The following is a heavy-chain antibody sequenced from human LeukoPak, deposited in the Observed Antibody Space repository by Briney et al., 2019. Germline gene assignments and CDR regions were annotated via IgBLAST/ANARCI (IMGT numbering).Heavy chain of an antibody. J-gene: IGHJ3*02. Sequence: SETLSLTCTVSGSISGYYWSWVRQPPGKGLEWIGYIYTSGSTNYNPSLESRVTISVDTSKNQFSLDLSSVTAADTAVYYCARQKCTSASCLTKNAFDIWGQGTMVTVSS. D-gene: IGHD2-2*01. CDR3: ARQKCTSASCLTKNAFDI. CDR2: IYTSGST. CDR1: GSISGYY. V-gene: IGHV4-4*09.